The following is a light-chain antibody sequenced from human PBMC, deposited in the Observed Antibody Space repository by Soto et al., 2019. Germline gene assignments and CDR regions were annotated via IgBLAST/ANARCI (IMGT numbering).Light chain of an antibody. V-gene: IGLV2-14*01. CDR3: SSDTSSSTLV. Sequence: QSALTQPASVSGSPGQSITISCIGTSSDVGGYNYVYWYQQHPGKAPKLIIYDVTNRPSGVSTRFSGSKSGNTASLTITGLQAEDEADYYCSSDTSSSTLVFGTGTKLTVL. CDR2: DVT. J-gene: IGLJ1*01. CDR1: SSDVGGYNY.